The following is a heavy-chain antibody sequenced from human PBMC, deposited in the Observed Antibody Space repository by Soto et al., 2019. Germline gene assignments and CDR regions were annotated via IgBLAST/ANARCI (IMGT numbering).Heavy chain of an antibody. CDR2: ISGSGGST. CDR1: GFIFSNYA. V-gene: IGHV3-23*01. D-gene: IGHD2-2*01. Sequence: PGGSLRLSCAASGFIFSNYAMSWVRQAPGKGLEWVSGISGSGGSTHYADSVKGRFTISRDNSKNMLYLQMDSLRAEDTAVFYCAKGTIVVDPFAIGFDFWGQGTLVTVSS. CDR3: AKGTIVVDPFAIGFDF. J-gene: IGHJ4*02.